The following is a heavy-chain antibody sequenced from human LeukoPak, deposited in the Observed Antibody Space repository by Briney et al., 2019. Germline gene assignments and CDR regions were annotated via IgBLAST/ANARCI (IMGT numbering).Heavy chain of an antibody. V-gene: IGHV1-58*02. D-gene: IGHD3-10*01. Sequence: SVKVSCKASGFTFTSSAMQWVRQARGQRLEWIGWIVVGSGNTNYAQKFQERVTITRDMSTSTAYMEVSSLRSEDTAVYYCARDAPPGVRGVIRWFDPWGQGTLVTVSS. CDR2: IVVGSGNT. CDR1: GFTFTSSA. CDR3: ARDAPPGVRGVIRWFDP. J-gene: IGHJ5*02.